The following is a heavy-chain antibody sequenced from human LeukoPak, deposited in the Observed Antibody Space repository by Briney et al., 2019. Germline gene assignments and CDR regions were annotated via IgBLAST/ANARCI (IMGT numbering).Heavy chain of an antibody. CDR2: IYYSGST. Sequence: KSSETLSLTCTVSGGSVSSGSYNWSWIRQPPGKGLEWIGYIYYSGSTNYNPSLKSRVTISVDTSKNQFSLKLSSVTAADTAVYYCARDGCSSTSCVSSWFDPWGQGTLVTVSS. CDR1: GGSVSSGSYN. D-gene: IGHD2-2*01. J-gene: IGHJ5*02. CDR3: ARDGCSSTSCVSSWFDP. V-gene: IGHV4-61*01.